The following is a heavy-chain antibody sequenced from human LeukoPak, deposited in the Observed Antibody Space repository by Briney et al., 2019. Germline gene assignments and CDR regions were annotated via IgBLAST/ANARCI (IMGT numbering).Heavy chain of an antibody. Sequence: KPSQTLSLTCTVSGGSISSGGYYWSWIRQPPGKGLEWIGYIYYSGSTYYNPSLKSRVTISVDTSKNQFSLKLSSVTAADTAVYYCAGFGELFAEYFQHWGQGTLVTVSS. V-gene: IGHV4-30-4*01. J-gene: IGHJ1*01. CDR3: AGFGELFAEYFQH. CDR2: IYYSGST. CDR1: GGSISSGGYY. D-gene: IGHD3-10*01.